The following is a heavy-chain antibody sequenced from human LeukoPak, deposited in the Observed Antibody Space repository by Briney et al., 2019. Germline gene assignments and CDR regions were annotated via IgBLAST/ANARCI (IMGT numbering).Heavy chain of an antibody. D-gene: IGHD3-10*01. CDR1: GFGFEDYV. J-gene: IGHJ3*02. CDR2: IGGDSAST. Sequence: PGGSLRLSCAASGFGFEDYVMHWVRQVPGKGLEWVALIGGDSASTYYADSLKGRFTISRGNSYNSLYLQMDRLRIEDTSLYYCVKDLIVGDYYSSDNYYLPDAFDIWGKGQWSPSLQ. CDR3: VKDLIVGDYYSSDNYYLPDAFDI. V-gene: IGHV3-43*02.